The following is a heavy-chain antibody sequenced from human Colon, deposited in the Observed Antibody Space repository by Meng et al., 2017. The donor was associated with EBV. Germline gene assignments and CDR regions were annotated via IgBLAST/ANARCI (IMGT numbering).Heavy chain of an antibody. V-gene: IGHV4-4*02. CDR1: GDSMIKNNW. Sequence: QGELRESGPGPVKPSGTLSLTCDVSGDSMIKNNWWPWVRQPPGKGLEWIGEIYHSGSINYNPSLRGRATISVDMSKKQFSLNLRSVTAADTAVYYCARTGVGLAFDYWGLGTLVTVSS. CDR3: ARTGVGLAFDY. CDR2: IYHSGSI. D-gene: IGHD2-8*01. J-gene: IGHJ4*02.